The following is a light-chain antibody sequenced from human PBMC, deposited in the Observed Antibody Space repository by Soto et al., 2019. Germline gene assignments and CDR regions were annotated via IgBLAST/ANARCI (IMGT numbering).Light chain of an antibody. V-gene: IGKV3-15*01. J-gene: IGKJ1*01. CDR1: QSVSSN. CDR3: QQYNNWPPWT. Sequence: EIVMTQSPATLSVSPGERATLSCRASQSVSSNLAWYQQKPGQAPRLLIYGASTRATGIPARFSGSGSGTEFTLTIRSLQSEDFAVYTFQQYNNWPPWTFCQGTKVEIK. CDR2: GAS.